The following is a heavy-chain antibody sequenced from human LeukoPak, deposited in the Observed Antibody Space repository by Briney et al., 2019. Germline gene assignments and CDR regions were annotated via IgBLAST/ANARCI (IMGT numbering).Heavy chain of an antibody. CDR3: ARSTPTGDFDC. V-gene: IGHV1-2*06. J-gene: IGHJ4*02. CDR2: INPNSGGT. D-gene: IGHD3-9*01. CDR1: GYTFTDFY. Sequence: ASVKVSCKASGYTFTDFYMHWVRQAPGQGLEWMGRINPNSGGTNYAQKFQGRVTMTRDTSISTAYMELSRLRSDDTAVYYCARSTPTGDFDCWGQGTLVTVSS.